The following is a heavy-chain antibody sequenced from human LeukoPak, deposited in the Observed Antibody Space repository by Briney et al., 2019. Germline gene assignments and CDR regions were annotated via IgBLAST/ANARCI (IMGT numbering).Heavy chain of an antibody. D-gene: IGHD4-17*01. V-gene: IGHV3-20*01. J-gene: IGHJ3*02. CDR3: ARGNYGDSDPRAFDI. CDR1: VFTFDDHC. CDR2: INWNAGST. Sequence: TGGSLRLSCAASVFTFDDHCMNWVRQAPWKGLEWVSGINWNAGSTGYADSVKGRFTISRDNAKNSLYLQMNSLRVEDTALYHCARGNYGDSDPRAFDIWGQGTMVTVSS.